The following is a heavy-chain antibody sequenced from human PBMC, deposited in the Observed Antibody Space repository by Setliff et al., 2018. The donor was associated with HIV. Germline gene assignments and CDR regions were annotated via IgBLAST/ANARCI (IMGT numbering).Heavy chain of an antibody. D-gene: IGHD5-18*01. J-gene: IGHJ3*02. CDR2: IDNDGRDT. CDR3: ARDQGYKYGDVFDI. CDR1: GFTFRDYW. V-gene: IGHV3-74*01. Sequence: GGSLRLSCAASGFTFRDYWMHWVRQTPGKGLVWVARIDNDGRDTDYADFVGGRFTISRDNTKNTLFLHMKSLRAEDMAVYYCARDQGYKYGDVFDIWGRGTKVTVSS.